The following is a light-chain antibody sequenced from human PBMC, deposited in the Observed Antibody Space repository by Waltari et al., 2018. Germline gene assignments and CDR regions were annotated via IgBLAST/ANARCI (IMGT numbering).Light chain of an antibody. CDR1: QVITTY. V-gene: IGKV1-39*01. J-gene: IGKJ1*01. CDR3: QQSYATPRT. Sequence: DIQMTQSPSSLSASVGDRVTITCRASQVITTYLNWYQQKPGEAPKLLIYAASTLHSAVPSSFSGSSSGTDFTLTISSLQPEDFATYYCQQSYATPRTFGQGTKVEIK. CDR2: AAS.